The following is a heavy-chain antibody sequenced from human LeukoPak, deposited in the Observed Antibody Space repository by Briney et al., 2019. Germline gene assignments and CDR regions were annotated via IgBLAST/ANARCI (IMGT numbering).Heavy chain of an antibody. CDR3: ARTALNYYYYYGMDV. Sequence: SETLSLTCTVSGGSISSGGYYWSWIRQHPGKGLEWIGHIYYSGSTYHNPSLKSRVTISVDTSKNQFSLKLSSVTAADTAVYYCARTALNYYYYYGMDVWGQGTTVTVSS. CDR1: GGSISSGGYY. V-gene: IGHV4-31*03. J-gene: IGHJ6*02. CDR2: IYYSGST. D-gene: IGHD5-18*01.